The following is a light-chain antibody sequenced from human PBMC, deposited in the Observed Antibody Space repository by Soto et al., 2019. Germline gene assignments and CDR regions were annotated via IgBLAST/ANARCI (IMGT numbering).Light chain of an antibody. Sequence: QMPQSPSTLSASVGDTVTITCRASQSISTWLAWYQHKPGKAPKLLIYNTSTLESVVPSRFSGSGSGTESTITVSSLQPDDFATYYCQQYNTYSTFGQGTKVLIK. CDR2: NTS. CDR1: QSISTW. CDR3: QQYNTYST. J-gene: IGKJ1*01. V-gene: IGKV1-5*03.